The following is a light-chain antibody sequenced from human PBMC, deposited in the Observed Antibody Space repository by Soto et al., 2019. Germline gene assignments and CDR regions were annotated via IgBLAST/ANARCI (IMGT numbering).Light chain of an antibody. CDR2: DAS. V-gene: IGKV3D-20*01. Sequence: EIVLTQSPATLSLSPGERATLSCGASQRVSSSYLAWYQQKPGLAPRLLIYDASSRATGIPDRLSGSGSGTDFPLTISRLEPEDFAVYYCQQYGSSPRTFGPGTKLEI. CDR3: QQYGSSPRT. CDR1: QRVSSSY. J-gene: IGKJ2*01.